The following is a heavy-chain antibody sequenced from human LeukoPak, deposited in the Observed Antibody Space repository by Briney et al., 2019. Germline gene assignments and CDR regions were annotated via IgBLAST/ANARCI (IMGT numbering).Heavy chain of an antibody. CDR2: IDPSDSET. V-gene: IGHV5-51*01. J-gene: IGHJ4*02. CDR3: ARQTAMGRSGDY. D-gene: IGHD5-18*01. Sequence: GESLKISCKASGYSFTSYWIGWVRQMPGEGLEWMGIIDPSDSETLYTPSFQGQVTISVDKSLTTADLQWNSLKASDTAMYYCARQTAMGRSGDYWGQGTLVTVSS. CDR1: GYSFTSYW.